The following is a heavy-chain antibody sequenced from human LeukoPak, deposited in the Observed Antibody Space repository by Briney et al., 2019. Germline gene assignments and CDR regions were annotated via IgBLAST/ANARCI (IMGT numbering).Heavy chain of an antibody. CDR2: IYYSGST. CDR1: GGSISSSSYY. D-gene: IGHD4-23*01. Sequence: PSETLSLTCTGSGGSISSSSYYWGWIRQPPGKGLEWIGSIYYSGSTYYNPSLKSRVTISVDTSKNQFSLKLSSVTAADTAVYYCARGGAPPHLVIDYWGQGTLVTVSS. CDR3: ARGGAPPHLVIDY. V-gene: IGHV4-39*07. J-gene: IGHJ4*02.